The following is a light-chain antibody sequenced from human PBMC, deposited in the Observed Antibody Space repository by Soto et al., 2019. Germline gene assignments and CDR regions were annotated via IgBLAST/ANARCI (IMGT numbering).Light chain of an antibody. V-gene: IGKV2-28*01. CDR3: MQALQPPPT. CDR2: WGS. Sequence: DIVMTQSPLSLPVTPGEPASISCRSSQSLLHSNGYTYLDWYLQKPGQSPQLLIYWGSNRASGVQDGFRGSGSGTYFTLKLSRVEPEDVGVYYGMQALQPPPTFGPGTKGD. CDR1: QSLLHSNGYTY. J-gene: IGKJ3*01.